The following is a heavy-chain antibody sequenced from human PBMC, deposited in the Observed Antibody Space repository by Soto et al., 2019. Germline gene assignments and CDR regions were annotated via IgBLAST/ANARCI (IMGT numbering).Heavy chain of an antibody. D-gene: IGHD2-21*02. CDR2: IYYSGST. CDR3: ARGLMESLAYCGGDCYYYFDY. CDR1: GGSISSGDYY. J-gene: IGHJ4*02. Sequence: SETLSLTCTVSGGSISSGDYYWSWIRQPPGKGLEWIGYIYYSGSTYYNPSLKSRVTISVDTSKIQFSLKLSSVTAADTAVYYCARGLMESLAYCGGDCYYYFDYWGQGTLVTVSS. V-gene: IGHV4-30-4*01.